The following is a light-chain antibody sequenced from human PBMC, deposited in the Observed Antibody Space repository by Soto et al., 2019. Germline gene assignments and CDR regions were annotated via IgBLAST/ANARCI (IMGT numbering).Light chain of an antibody. CDR2: LGS. CDR1: QSLLHSNGYNY. J-gene: IGKJ3*01. Sequence: DIVMTQSPLSLPVTPGEPASISCRSSQSLLHSNGYNYLDWYLQKPGQSPQLLIYLGSNRASGGPDRFRGSGSGTDFTLNTSRVGAVDVGVYYCIEALQTPRFTFGPGTKVDIK. CDR3: IEALQTPRFT. V-gene: IGKV2-28*01.